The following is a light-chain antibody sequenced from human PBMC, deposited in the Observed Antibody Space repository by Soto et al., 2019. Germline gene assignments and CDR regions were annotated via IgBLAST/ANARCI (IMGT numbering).Light chain of an antibody. CDR1: QTISTL. CDR3: QSESTYPWT. V-gene: IGKV1-5*03. Sequence: DIQMTQSPSTLSASVGDRVTITCRASQTISTLLAWYQQRPGKAPNLLIYKASSLESVVPSRFSGSGSGTEFSLTITSQQHNDFTTYFCQSESTYPWTFGQENNVEVK. J-gene: IGKJ1*01. CDR2: KAS.